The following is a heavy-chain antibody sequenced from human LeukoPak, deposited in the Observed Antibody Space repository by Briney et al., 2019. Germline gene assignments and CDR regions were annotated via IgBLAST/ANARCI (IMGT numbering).Heavy chain of an antibody. Sequence: GGSLRLSCAASGFTFSSYVMSWVRQAPGKGLEWVSAIGATGAGTYYADSVKGRFTISRDNSKNTLYLQMNSLRAEGTAVYYCANRVGYSYGAWGQGTLVTVSS. D-gene: IGHD5-18*01. V-gene: IGHV3-23*01. CDR3: ANRVGYSYGA. CDR2: IGATGAGT. J-gene: IGHJ5*02. CDR1: GFTFSSYV.